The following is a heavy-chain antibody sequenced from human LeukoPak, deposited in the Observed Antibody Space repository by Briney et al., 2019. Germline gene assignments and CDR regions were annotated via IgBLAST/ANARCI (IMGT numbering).Heavy chain of an antibody. V-gene: IGHV4-59*01. CDR2: INYSGST. CDR1: GDSISNYY. Sequence: SETLSLTCTVSGDSISNYYWSWIRQPPGKGLEWIGYINYSGSTNYNPSLTSRVTISVDTSKNQFSLKLTSVTAADTAVYYCARYNILTASDYWGQGILVTVSS. D-gene: IGHD3-9*01. J-gene: IGHJ4*02. CDR3: ARYNILTASDY.